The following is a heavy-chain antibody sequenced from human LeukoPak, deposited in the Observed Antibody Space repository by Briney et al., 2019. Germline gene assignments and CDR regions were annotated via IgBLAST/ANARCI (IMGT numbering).Heavy chain of an antibody. CDR2: VNLQGST. J-gene: IGHJ4*02. Sequence: PSETLSLTCGVSGGSISNTNWWTWFRQPPGKGLEWIGEVNLQGSTNYTPSLKSRVAISVDKSENHISLKLTSVTAADTAVYYCAREGGPYRPLDYSGQGTLVTVAS. CDR3: AREGGPYRPLDY. V-gene: IGHV4-4*02. CDR1: GGSISNTNW.